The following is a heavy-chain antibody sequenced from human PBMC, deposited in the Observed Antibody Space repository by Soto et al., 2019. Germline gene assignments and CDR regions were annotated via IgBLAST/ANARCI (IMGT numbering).Heavy chain of an antibody. Sequence: QITLNESGPTVVGPTETLTLTCRFSGFSLTTSGVGVGWIRQSPGKAPEWLALIYWDDDKRYSASLKSRLTITKDTSKNQVVLTVSDLDLTDTATYYCAHRVLRTVFGLVTTTAIYFDFWGQGTPVAVSS. CDR1: GFSLTTSGVG. V-gene: IGHV2-5*02. J-gene: IGHJ4*02. CDR3: AHRVLRTVFGLVTTTAIYFDF. D-gene: IGHD3-3*01. CDR2: IYWDDDK.